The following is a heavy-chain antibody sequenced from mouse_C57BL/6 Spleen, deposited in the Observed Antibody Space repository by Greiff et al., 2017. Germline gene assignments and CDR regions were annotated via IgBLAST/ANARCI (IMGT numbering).Heavy chain of an antibody. CDR3: ARHYYGSSYAMDY. V-gene: IGHV2-6-1*01. CDR1: GFSLTSYG. Sequence: QVQLKESGPGLVAPSQSLSITCTVSGFSLTSYGVHWVRQPPGKGLEWLVVIWSDGSTTYNSALKSSLSISKDNSKSQVFLRMNSLQTDDTAMYYCARHYYGSSYAMDYWGQGTSVTVSS. J-gene: IGHJ4*01. CDR2: IWSDGST. D-gene: IGHD1-1*01.